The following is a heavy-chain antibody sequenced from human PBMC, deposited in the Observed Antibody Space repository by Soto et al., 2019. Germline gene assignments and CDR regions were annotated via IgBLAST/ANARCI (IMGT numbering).Heavy chain of an antibody. D-gene: IGHD3-22*01. CDR1: GGTFSRYA. CDR2: IIPIFGTA. CDR3: ARDPSYHSSGYYYYYGMDV. Sequence: SVKVSCKASGGTFSRYAISWVGQAPGQGLEWMGGIIPIFGTANYAQKFQGRVTITADESTSTAYMELSSLRSEDTAVYYCARDPSYHSSGYYYYYGMDVWGQGTTVTVSS. V-gene: IGHV1-69*13. J-gene: IGHJ6*02.